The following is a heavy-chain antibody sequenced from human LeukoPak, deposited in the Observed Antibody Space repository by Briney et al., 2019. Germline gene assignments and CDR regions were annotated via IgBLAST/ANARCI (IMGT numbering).Heavy chain of an antibody. J-gene: IGHJ4*02. V-gene: IGHV1-46*01. D-gene: IGHD6-13*01. CDR2: INPSGGST. CDR3: AREPAPRAAAGTGDY. Sequence: RASVKVSCKASGYTFTSYYMHWVRQAPGQGLEWMGIINPSGGSTSYAQKFQGRVTMTRDTSTSTVYMELSSLRSEDTAVYYCAREPAPRAAAGTGDYWGQGTLVTVSS. CDR1: GYTFTSYY.